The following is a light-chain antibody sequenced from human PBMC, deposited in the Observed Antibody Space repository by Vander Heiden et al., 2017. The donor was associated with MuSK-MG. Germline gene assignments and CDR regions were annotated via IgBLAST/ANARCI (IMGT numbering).Light chain of an antibody. CDR2: AAS. J-gene: IGKJ2*01. CDR1: QSISSY. CDR3: QQGYSTPHA. V-gene: IGKV1-39*01. Sequence: DIHMTQSPSSLSASVGDRVTITCRASQSISSYLNWYQQKPGKAPKLLIYAASSLQSGVPSRFSGSGSVTDFTLTISSLQPEDFATYYCQQGYSTPHAFGQGTKLEIK.